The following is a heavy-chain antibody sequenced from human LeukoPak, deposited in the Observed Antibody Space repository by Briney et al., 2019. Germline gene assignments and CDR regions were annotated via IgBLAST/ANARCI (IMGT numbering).Heavy chain of an antibody. CDR1: GGSISSSNW. Sequence: PSGTLSLTCAVSGGSISSSNWWSWVRQPPGKGLEWIGEIYHSGSTNYNPSLKSRVIISVNKSKNQFSLKLNSVTAADTAVYYCASPDSGSSFGYWGQGTLVTVSS. J-gene: IGHJ4*02. V-gene: IGHV4-4*02. D-gene: IGHD1-26*01. CDR3: ASPDSGSSFGY. CDR2: IYHSGST.